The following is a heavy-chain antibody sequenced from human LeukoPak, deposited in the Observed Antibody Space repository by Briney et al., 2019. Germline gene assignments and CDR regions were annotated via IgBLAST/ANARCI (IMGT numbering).Heavy chain of an antibody. CDR3: ASDGRGRAFDY. Sequence: ASVKVSCKPPEYIFTNFDIHWVRQATGQGLEWMGWMNTDSGKTGYAQKFQGRVTMTRNTSTNTAYMEVSSLRSGEAAVYYCASDGRGRAFDYWGQGSRVTVSS. CDR2: MNTDSGKT. J-gene: IGHJ4*02. D-gene: IGHD3-16*01. CDR1: EYIFTNFD. V-gene: IGHV1-8*01.